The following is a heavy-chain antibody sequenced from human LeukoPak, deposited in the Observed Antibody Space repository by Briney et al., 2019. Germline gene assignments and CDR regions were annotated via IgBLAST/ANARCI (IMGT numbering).Heavy chain of an antibody. Sequence: GGPLRLSCAASGFTFSSYWMSWVRQAPGKGLEWVASINSDGSEGYYADVVKGRFTISRDNAKNSLYLQINSLRAEDTAVYYCARSSYSSSSSVWGQGTMVTVSS. V-gene: IGHV3-7*03. CDR1: GFTFSSYW. J-gene: IGHJ3*01. CDR2: INSDGSEG. CDR3: ARSSYSSSSSV. D-gene: IGHD6-6*01.